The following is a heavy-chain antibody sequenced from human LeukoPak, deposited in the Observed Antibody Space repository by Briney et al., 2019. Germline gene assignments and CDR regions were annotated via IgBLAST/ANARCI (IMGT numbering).Heavy chain of an antibody. J-gene: IGHJ5*02. CDR3: ARHHYGTTYWFDP. CDR1: GGSISSYY. V-gene: IGHV4-59*08. Sequence: PSETLSLTCTVSGGSISSYYWNWIRQPPGKGLEWIGYIYDSGSTNYNPSLKSRVTISVDRSKNQFSLKLSSVTAADTAVYYCARHHYGTTYWFDPWGQGTLVTVSS. D-gene: IGHD1-1*01. CDR2: IYDSGST.